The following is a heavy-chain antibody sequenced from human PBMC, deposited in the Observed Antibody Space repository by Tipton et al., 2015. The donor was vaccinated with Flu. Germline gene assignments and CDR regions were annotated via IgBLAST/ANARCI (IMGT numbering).Heavy chain of an antibody. Sequence: TLSLICTVSGDSISRAYYWGWIRQPPGKGLEWIGSKYHSGTTYYNPSLRSRVTISVDTSKNQFSLKLSSVTAADTAVYYCARLTTRTYCSDYWGQGTLVTVSS. V-gene: IGHV4-38-2*02. J-gene: IGHJ4*02. CDR2: KYHSGTT. CDR3: ARLTTRTYCSDY. D-gene: IGHD4/OR15-4a*01. CDR1: GDSISRAYY.